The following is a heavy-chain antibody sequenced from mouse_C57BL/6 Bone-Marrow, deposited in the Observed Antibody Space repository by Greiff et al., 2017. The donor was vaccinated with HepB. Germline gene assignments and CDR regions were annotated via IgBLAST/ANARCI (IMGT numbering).Heavy chain of an antibody. CDR2: IYPRSGNT. CDR1: GYTFTSYG. J-gene: IGHJ1*03. Sequence: QVQLQQSGAELARPGASVKLSCKASGYTFTSYGISWVKQRTGQGLEWIGEIYPRSGNTYYNEKFKGKATLTADKSSSTAYMELRSLTSEDSAVYVCAREGIYYGRFWYFDVWGTGTTVTVSS. D-gene: IGHD1-1*01. CDR3: AREGIYYGRFWYFDV. V-gene: IGHV1-81*01.